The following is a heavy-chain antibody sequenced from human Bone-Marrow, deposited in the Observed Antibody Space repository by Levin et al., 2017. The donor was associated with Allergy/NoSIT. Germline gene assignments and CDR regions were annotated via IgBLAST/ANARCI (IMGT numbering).Heavy chain of an antibody. D-gene: IGHD2-15*01. Sequence: SGPTLVKPTRTLTLTCSFSGFSLTTSGMSVSWIRQPPGKALEWLARIDWDNDQFYNQSLRTRLTISKDTSKNQVVLSMTNVDPVDTATYYCARKGFKWGFFEYWGQGALVTVSS. CDR2: IDWDNDQ. J-gene: IGHJ4*02. V-gene: IGHV2-70*17. CDR1: GFSLTTSGMS. CDR3: ARKGFKWGFFEY.